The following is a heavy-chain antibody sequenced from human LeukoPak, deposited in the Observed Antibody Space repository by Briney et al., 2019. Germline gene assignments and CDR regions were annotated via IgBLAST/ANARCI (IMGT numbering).Heavy chain of an antibody. CDR1: GGSFSGYY. CDR2: INHSGST. D-gene: IGHD2-2*01. CDR3: ARGRSSTTLRRFDP. J-gene: IGHJ5*02. Sequence: PSETLSLTCAVYGGSFSGYYWSWIRQPPGKGLEWIGEINHSGSTNYNPSLKSRVTISVDTSKNQFSLKLSSVTAADTAVYYCARGRSSTTLRRFDPWGQGTLVTVSS. V-gene: IGHV4-34*01.